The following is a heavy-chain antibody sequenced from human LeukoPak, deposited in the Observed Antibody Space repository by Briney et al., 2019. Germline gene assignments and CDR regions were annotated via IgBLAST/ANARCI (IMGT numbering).Heavy chain of an antibody. V-gene: IGHV3-30*18. CDR2: ISYDGSNK. J-gene: IGHJ3*02. D-gene: IGHD3-9*01. CDR3: AKGTNYDILTGYFTDAFDI. CDR1: GFNFNNYA. Sequence: GGSLRLSCAASGFNFNNYAMHWVRQAPGKGLEWVAVISYDGSNKYYADSVKGRFTISRDNSKNTLYLQMNSLRAEDTAVYYCAKGTNYDILTGYFTDAFDIWGQGTMVTVSS.